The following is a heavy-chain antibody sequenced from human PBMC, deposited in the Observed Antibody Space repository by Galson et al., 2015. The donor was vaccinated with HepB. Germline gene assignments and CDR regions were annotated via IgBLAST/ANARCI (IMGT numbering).Heavy chain of an antibody. CDR3: ARSYSFDDSSGYSDY. Sequence: PALVKPTQTLTLTCTFSGFSLSTSGVGVGWIRQPPGKALEWLALIYWDDDKRYSPSLESRLTITKDTSKNQVVLTMTNMDPVDTATYYCARSYSFDDSSGYSDYWGQGPLVTVSS. CDR1: GFSLSTSGVG. J-gene: IGHJ4*02. D-gene: IGHD3-22*01. CDR2: IYWDDDK. V-gene: IGHV2-5*02.